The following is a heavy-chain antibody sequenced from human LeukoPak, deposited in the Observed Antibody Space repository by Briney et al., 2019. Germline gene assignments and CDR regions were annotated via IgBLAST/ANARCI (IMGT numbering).Heavy chain of an antibody. D-gene: IGHD3-3*01. CDR2: ITPIFGTA. CDR3: AREGGITVFGVAQPGGAFDI. Sequence: SVKVSCKASGGTFSSYAISWVRQAPGQGLEWMGGITPIFGTAKYAQKVQGRVTMSADESTSTAYMELSSLRSEDTAVYYCAREGGITVFGVAQPGGAFDIWGQGTMVTVSS. J-gene: IGHJ3*02. CDR1: GGTFSSYA. V-gene: IGHV1-69*13.